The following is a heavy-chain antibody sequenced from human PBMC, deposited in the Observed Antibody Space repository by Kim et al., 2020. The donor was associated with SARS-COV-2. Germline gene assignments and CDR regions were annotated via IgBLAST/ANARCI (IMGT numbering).Heavy chain of an antibody. J-gene: IGHJ6*02. V-gene: IGHV3-30*01. D-gene: IGHD1-26*01. CDR3: ARDRRAPYYYYGMDV. Sequence: DAVKGRFTSSRDNSKNTLYQQMNSLRAEDTAVYYCARDRRAPYYYYGMDVWGQGTTVTVSS.